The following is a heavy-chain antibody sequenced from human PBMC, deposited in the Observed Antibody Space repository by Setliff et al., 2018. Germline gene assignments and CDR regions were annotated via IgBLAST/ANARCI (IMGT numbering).Heavy chain of an antibody. D-gene: IGHD2-8*02. J-gene: IGHJ4*02. CDR1: GDSIFDNY. V-gene: IGHV4-59*08. Sequence: SETLSLTCSVSGDSIFDNYWSWIRQSPGRGLEWIAYISYTGRTNYNPSLKSRVTISLDTSKNHFSLNLRSVTAADTAVYYCARLSPYNTGPPFDYWGQGTLVTV. CDR2: ISYTGRT. CDR3: ARLSPYNTGPPFDY.